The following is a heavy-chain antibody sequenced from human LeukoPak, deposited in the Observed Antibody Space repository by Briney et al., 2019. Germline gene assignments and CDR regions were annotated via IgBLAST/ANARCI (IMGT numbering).Heavy chain of an antibody. Sequence: SETLSLTCTVSGGSISSYYWSWIRQTPGKGLEWIGYIYYSGSTNFNPSLKSRVTISVDTSKNQFSLKMSSVTAADTAVYFCARDNDSRDPPHFDYWGQGTLVTVSS. D-gene: IGHD3-16*01. CDR3: ARDNDSRDPPHFDY. CDR2: IYYSGST. J-gene: IGHJ4*02. CDR1: GGSISSYY. V-gene: IGHV4-59*01.